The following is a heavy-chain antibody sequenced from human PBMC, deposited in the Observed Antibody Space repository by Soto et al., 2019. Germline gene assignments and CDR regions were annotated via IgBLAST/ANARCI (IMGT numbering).Heavy chain of an antibody. Sequence: QVQLVESGGGVVQPGRSLRLSCAASGFTFSSYGMHWVRQAPGKGLEWVAVISYDGTNKYYADSVKGRFTLSRDSSKNSLYPQMNSPRAEDRGLSYCAKERRYGGRALDYGGQGTRVTVCS. CDR1: GFTFSSYG. V-gene: IGHV3-30*18. D-gene: IGHD3-16*01. CDR2: ISYDGTNK. CDR3: AKERRYGGRALDY. J-gene: IGHJ4*02.